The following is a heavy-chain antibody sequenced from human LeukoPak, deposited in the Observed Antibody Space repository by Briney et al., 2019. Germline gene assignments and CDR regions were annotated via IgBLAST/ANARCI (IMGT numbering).Heavy chain of an antibody. CDR1: GFTFSNFE. D-gene: IGHD3-10*02. J-gene: IGHJ6*04. CDR3: AELGITMIGGV. CDR2: ISSSGSTI. Sequence: GGSLRLSCAASGFTFSNFEMNWVRQAPGKGLEWVSYISSSGSTIHYADSVKGRFTISRDNAKNSLYLQMNSLRAEDTAVYYCAELGITMIGGVWGKGTTVTISS. V-gene: IGHV3-48*03.